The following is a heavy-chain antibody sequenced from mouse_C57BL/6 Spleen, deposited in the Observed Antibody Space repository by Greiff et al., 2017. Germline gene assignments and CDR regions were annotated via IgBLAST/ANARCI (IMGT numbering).Heavy chain of an antibody. CDR1: GYTFTDYY. Sequence: EVKLMESGPVLVKPGASVKMSCKASGYTFTDYYMNWVKQSHGKSLEWIGVINPYNGGTSYNQKFKGKATLTVDKSSSTAYMELNSLTSEDSAVYYCARERMVTADYWGQGTTLTVSS. J-gene: IGHJ2*01. D-gene: IGHD2-2*01. CDR3: ARERMVTADY. CDR2: INPYNGGT. V-gene: IGHV1-19*01.